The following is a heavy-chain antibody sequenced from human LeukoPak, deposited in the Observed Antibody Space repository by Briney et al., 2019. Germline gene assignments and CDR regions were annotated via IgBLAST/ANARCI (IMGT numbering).Heavy chain of an antibody. V-gene: IGHV3-30*01. CDR2: ISYDGSNK. Sequence: GGSLTLSCAASGFTFSSYAMHWVRQAPGKGLEWVAVISYDGSNKYYADSVKGRFTISRDNSKNTLYLQMNSLRAEDTAVYYCARGARTVDYWGQGTLVTVSS. J-gene: IGHJ4*02. CDR3: ARGARTVDY. CDR1: GFTFSSYA.